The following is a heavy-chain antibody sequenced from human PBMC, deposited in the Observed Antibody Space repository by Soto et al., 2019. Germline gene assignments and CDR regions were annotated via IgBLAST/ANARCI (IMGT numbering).Heavy chain of an antibody. CDR3: AIARTILLQPGLGMDA. J-gene: IGHJ6*04. V-gene: IGHV1-2*02. CDR2: INPSSGGT. D-gene: IGHD1-26*01. CDR1: GYTFTGYY. Sequence: AAVKVSCPASGYTFTGYYMHWVRQAPGQGLEWMGWINPSSGGTNYAQKFQGRVTMTRDTSISTAYMELSRLRSDDTAVYYCAIARTILLQPGLGMDAWGNGTTVTVSS.